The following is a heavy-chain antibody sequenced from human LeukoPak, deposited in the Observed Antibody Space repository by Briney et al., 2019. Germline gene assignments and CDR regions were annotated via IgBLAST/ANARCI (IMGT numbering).Heavy chain of an antibody. CDR3: ASPSYSSGWYGGGLYYYYGMDV. CDR1: GFTVSSNY. V-gene: IGHV3-53*01. CDR2: IYSGGST. Sequence: PGGSLRLSCAASGFTVSSNYMSWVRQAPGKGLEWVSVIYSGGSTYHADSVKGRFTISRDNPKNTLYLQMNSLRAEDTAVYYCASPSYSSGWYGGGLYYYYGMDVWGQGTTVTVSS. D-gene: IGHD6-19*01. J-gene: IGHJ6*02.